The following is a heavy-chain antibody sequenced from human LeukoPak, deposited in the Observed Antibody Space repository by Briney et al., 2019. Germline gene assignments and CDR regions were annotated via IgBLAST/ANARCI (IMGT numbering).Heavy chain of an antibody. D-gene: IGHD3-22*01. CDR3: ARDKGGYYYDSSGYYSDY. Sequence: ASVKVSCKASGYTFTNYGISWVRQAPGQGLEWMGWISAYNGNTNYAQKLQGRVTMTTDTSTSTAYMELRSLRSDDTAIYYCARDKGGYYYDSSGYYSDYWGQGTLVTVSS. CDR2: ISAYNGNT. V-gene: IGHV1-18*01. J-gene: IGHJ4*02. CDR1: GYTFTNYG.